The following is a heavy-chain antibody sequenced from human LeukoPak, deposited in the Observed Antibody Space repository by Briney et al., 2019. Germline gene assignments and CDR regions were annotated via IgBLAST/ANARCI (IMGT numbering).Heavy chain of an antibody. J-gene: IGHJ4*02. V-gene: IGHV3-7*01. CDR3: ASSHDSSGND. Sequence: GGSLRLSCVASGLHHRSHWMACVRQAPGKGLEWVANIRYDGSHKYYVDSVKGRFTISSDNAKNLVYLPMNSLRVDDTAVSFCASSHDSSGNDWGQGTMVTVSS. CDR2: IRYDGSHK. CDR1: GLHHRSHW. D-gene: IGHD3-22*01.